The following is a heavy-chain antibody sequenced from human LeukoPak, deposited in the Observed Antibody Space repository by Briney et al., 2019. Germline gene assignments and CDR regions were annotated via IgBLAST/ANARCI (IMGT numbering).Heavy chain of an antibody. D-gene: IGHD3-10*01. CDR2: IKEDGSLK. CDR3: AKDLHYGSADY. J-gene: IGHJ4*02. V-gene: IGHV3-7*01. Sequence: GGSLRLSCAASGFGFSNFWMSWVRQAPGKGPEWVANIKEDGSLKNYVDSVEGRFTVSRDNAKSALYLQMNSLRAEDTAVYYCAKDLHYGSADYWGQGTLVTVSS. CDR1: GFGFSNFW.